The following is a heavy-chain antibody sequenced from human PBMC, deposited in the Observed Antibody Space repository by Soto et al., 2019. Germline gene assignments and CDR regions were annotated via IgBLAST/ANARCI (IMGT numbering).Heavy chain of an antibody. CDR3: ASAAAMGNRYYYYGMDV. V-gene: IGHV5-10-1*01. D-gene: IGHD2-2*01. CDR2: IDPSDSYT. J-gene: IGHJ6*02. Sequence: PGESLKISCKGSGYSFTSYWISWVRQMPGKGLEWMGRIDPSDSYTNYSPSFQGHVTISAYKSIRTAYLQWSSLKASDTAMYYCASAAAMGNRYYYYGMDVWGQGTTVTVSS. CDR1: GYSFTSYW.